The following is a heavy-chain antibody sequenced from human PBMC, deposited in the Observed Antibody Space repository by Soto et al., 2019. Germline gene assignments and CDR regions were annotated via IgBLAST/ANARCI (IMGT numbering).Heavy chain of an antibody. CDR3: AKPAFSCWFLYFDY. Sequence: QVQLVQSGAEVKKPGASVKVSCKASGYTFTSYDINWVRQATGQGLEWMGWMNPNSGNTGYAQKFQGRVTMTRTTSITTADIELSSLRSEDPSVYYFAKPAFSCWFLYFDYWVQGTLLTVSS. J-gene: IGHJ4*02. CDR2: MNPNSGNT. V-gene: IGHV1-8*01. D-gene: IGHD6-13*01. CDR1: GYTFTSYD.